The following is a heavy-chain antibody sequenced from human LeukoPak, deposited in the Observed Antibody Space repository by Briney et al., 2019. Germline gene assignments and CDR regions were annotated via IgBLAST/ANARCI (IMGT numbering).Heavy chain of an antibody. J-gene: IGHJ4*02. CDR2: ISSSSSTI. CDR3: VISGYGYGYLQEFHNDY. D-gene: IGHD3-22*01. CDR1: GFTFSSYS. V-gene: IGHV3-48*01. Sequence: GGSLRLSCAASGFTFSSYSMNWVRQAPGKGLEWVSYISSSSSTIYYADSVKGRFTISRDNSKNTLYLQMNSLRAEDTAVYYCVISGYGYGYLQEFHNDYWGQGTLVTVSS.